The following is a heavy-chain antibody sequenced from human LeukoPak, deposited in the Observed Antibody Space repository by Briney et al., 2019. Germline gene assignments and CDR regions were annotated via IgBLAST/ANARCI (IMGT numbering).Heavy chain of an antibody. CDR3: ARDPSIVVVPAAIDY. D-gene: IGHD2-2*01. Sequence: GASVKVSCKASGYTLTGYYMHWVRQAPGQGLEWMGWINPNSGGTNYAQKFQGRVTMTRDTSISTAYMELSRLRSDDTAVYYCARDPSIVVVPAAIDYWGQGTLVTVSS. CDR1: GYTLTGYY. J-gene: IGHJ4*02. CDR2: INPNSGGT. V-gene: IGHV1-2*02.